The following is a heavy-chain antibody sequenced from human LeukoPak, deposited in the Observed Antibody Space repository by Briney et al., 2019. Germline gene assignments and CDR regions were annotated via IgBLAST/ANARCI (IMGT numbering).Heavy chain of an antibody. V-gene: IGHV4-59*08. CDR1: GGSISSYY. CDR2: IYYSGST. Sequence: SETLSLTCTVPGGSISSYYWSWIRQPPGKGLEWIGYIYYSGSTNYNPSLKSRVTISVDTSKNQFSLKLSSVTAADTAVYYCARRGCSGGSCYQNWFDPWGQETLVTVSS. D-gene: IGHD2-15*01. J-gene: IGHJ5*02. CDR3: ARRGCSGGSCYQNWFDP.